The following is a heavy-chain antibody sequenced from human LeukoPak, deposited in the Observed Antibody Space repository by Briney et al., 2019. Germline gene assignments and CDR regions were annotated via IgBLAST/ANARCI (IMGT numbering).Heavy chain of an antibody. V-gene: IGHV4-39*01. CDR3: ARLWSTDCSGGTCPHQPNY. D-gene: IGHD2-15*01. CDR2: INYSGGT. J-gene: IGHJ4*02. CDR1: GASITNSAYH. Sequence: SETLSLTCTVSGASITNSAYHWGWLRQPPGKGLEWIGSINYSGGTHYNPSLKSRVTISADKSKNQSFLKLRFVTAADTAVYYCARLWSTDCSGGTCPHQPNYWGEGILVTVSS.